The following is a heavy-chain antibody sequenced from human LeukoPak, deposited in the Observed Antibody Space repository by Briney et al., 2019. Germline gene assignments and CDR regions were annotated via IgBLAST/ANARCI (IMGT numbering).Heavy chain of an antibody. CDR1: GFTFSNYA. Sequence: GGSLRLSCAASGFTFSNYAMSWVRQAPGKGLEWVGRISSKTAGGTADYAAPVKGRFSISRDDSKSMLYLQMNSLKTEDTAVYYCARYDSGWTEDYYYGMDVWGQGTTVTVSS. CDR3: ARYDSGWTEDYYYGMDV. CDR2: ISSKTAGGTA. D-gene: IGHD6-19*01. J-gene: IGHJ6*02. V-gene: IGHV3-15*01.